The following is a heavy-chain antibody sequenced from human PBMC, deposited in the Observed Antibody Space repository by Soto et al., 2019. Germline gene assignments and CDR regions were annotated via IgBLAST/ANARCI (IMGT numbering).Heavy chain of an antibody. CDR1: GYAFTTYG. Sequence: QVQLVQSGAEVKKPGASVKVSCKASGYAFTTYGITWVRQAPGQGLEWMGWINAHNGYTNYAQNIQDRLTLTTDTSTSTDYMDLRSLRPDDTAVYYCARLYCGADACYGWFDPWGQGTLVTVSS. V-gene: IGHV1-18*01. D-gene: IGHD2-21*02. CDR2: INAHNGYT. J-gene: IGHJ5*02. CDR3: ARLYCGADACYGWFDP.